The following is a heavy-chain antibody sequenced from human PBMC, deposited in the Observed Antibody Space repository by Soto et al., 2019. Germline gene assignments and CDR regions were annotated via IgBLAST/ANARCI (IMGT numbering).Heavy chain of an antibody. CDR2: IWYDGSNK. D-gene: IGHD1-26*01. CDR1: GFTFSSYG. V-gene: IGHV3-33*01. J-gene: IGHJ4*02. CDR3: ARGTRGGARELLARNYYFDY. Sequence: HPGGSLRLSCAASGFTFSSYGMHWVCQAPGKGLEWVAVIWYDGSNKYYADSVKGRFTISRDNSKNTLYLQMNSLRAEDTAVYYCARGTRGGARELLARNYYFDYWGQGTLVTVSS.